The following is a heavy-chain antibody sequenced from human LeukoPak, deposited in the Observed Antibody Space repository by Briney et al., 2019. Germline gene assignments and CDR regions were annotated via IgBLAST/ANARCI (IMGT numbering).Heavy chain of an antibody. Sequence: SETLTLTCTVSGGSISSSSYYWGWIRQPPGKGLEWIGGIYYSGSTYYNPSLKSRVTISVDTSKNQFSLKLSSVTAADTAVYYCARISGSYFDYWGQGTLVTVSS. V-gene: IGHV4-39*07. CDR1: GGSISSSSYY. D-gene: IGHD1-26*01. J-gene: IGHJ4*02. CDR2: IYYSGST. CDR3: ARISGSYFDY.